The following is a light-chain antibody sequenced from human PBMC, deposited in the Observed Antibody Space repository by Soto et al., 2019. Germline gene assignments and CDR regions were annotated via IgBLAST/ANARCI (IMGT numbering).Light chain of an antibody. CDR1: SGINVGTYR. J-gene: IGLJ2*01. V-gene: IGLV5-45*03. CDR3: MIWHSSAWV. Sequence: QPVLTQPSSLSASPGASASLTCTLRSGINVGTYRIYWYQQKPGSPPQYLLRYKSDSDKQQGSGVPSRFSGSKGASANAGTLLISGLQSEDEADYYCMIWHSSAWVFGGGTKLTVL. CDR2: YKSDSDK.